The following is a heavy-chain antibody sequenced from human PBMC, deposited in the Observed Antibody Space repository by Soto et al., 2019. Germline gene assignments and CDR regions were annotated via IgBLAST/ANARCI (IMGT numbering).Heavy chain of an antibody. CDR1: GYSFTSYW. V-gene: IGHV5-51*01. D-gene: IGHD2-2*02. Sequence: GQSLKISCKGSGYSFTSYWIGWVRQMPGKGLEWMRIIYPGDSDTRYSPSFQGQVTISADKSISTAYLQWSSLRASDTAIYYCARLSGCSSTSCYTHMDVWGQGTTVTVSS. CDR3: ARLSGCSSTSCYTHMDV. CDR2: IYPGDSDT. J-gene: IGHJ6*02.